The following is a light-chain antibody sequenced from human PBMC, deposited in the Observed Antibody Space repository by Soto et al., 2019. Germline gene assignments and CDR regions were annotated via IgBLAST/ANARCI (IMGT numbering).Light chain of an antibody. J-gene: IGLJ2*01. Sequence: QSVLTQPPSASGSPGQSVTISCTGTKNDIGVYDFVSWYQHHPGKAPRLIIYEVVQRPSGVPDRFSGSTSGSSASLVITGLRGEDEADYHCQSYDSSLINVVFGGGTKLTVL. CDR1: KNDIGVYDF. CDR3: QSYDSSLINVV. CDR2: EVV. V-gene: IGLV2-8*01.